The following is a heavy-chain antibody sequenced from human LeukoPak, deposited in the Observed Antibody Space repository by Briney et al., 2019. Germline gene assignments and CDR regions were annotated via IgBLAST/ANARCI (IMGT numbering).Heavy chain of an antibody. V-gene: IGHV4-59*01. Sequence: SETLSLTCTMSGGSISSYYWSWIRQPPGKGLEWIGYIYYTGSTNHNPSLKSRVTISVDTSKNQFSLKLSSVTAADTAVYYCARVVYSGYDFRGAMDVWGKGTTVTVSS. J-gene: IGHJ6*03. CDR1: GGSISSYY. D-gene: IGHD5-12*01. CDR3: ARVVYSGYDFRGAMDV. CDR2: IYYTGST.